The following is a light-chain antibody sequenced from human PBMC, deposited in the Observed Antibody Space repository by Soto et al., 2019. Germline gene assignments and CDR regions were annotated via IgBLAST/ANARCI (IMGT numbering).Light chain of an antibody. V-gene: IGLV1-40*01. CDR3: QSYDSSLSGVV. J-gene: IGLJ2*01. Sequence: QSVLTQPPSVSGAPGQRVTISCTGSSSNIGAGYDVHWYQQLPGTAPKLLIYGNSNRPSGVPDRFSGSKSGTSASLAITGIKVEDEADYYCQSYDSSLSGVVFGGGTKLTVL. CDR1: SSNIGAGYD. CDR2: GNS.